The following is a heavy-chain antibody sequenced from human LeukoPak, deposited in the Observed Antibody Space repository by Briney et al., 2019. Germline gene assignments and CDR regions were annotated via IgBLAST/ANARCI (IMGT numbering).Heavy chain of an antibody. D-gene: IGHD3-3*01. Sequence: PSETLSLTCAVPGGSITNFYWSCLRQSPGKGLEWIGYIYHSGGAPYNPSLKSRLTISVDASKNESSLKLKSVTAADTAVYYCARIFWNGSTRLDYWGQGTVVTVSS. CDR3: ARIFWNGSTRLDY. CDR2: IYHSGGA. V-gene: IGHV4-59*08. CDR1: GGSITNFY. J-gene: IGHJ4*02.